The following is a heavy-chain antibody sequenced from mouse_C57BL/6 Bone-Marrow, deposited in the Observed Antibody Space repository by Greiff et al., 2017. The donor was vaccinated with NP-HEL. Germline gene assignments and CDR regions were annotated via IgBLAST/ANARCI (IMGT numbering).Heavy chain of an antibody. CDR2: IDPSDSET. CDR1: GYTFTSYW. CDR3: ALTNWPVYFDY. V-gene: IGHV1-52*01. J-gene: IGHJ2*01. Sequence: VQLQQPGAELVRPGSSVKLSCKASGYTFTSYWMHWVKQRPIQGLEWIGNIDPSDSETHYNQKFKDKATLTVDKSSSTAYMQLSSLTSEDSAVYYCALTNWPVYFDYWGQGTTLTVSS. D-gene: IGHD4-1*01.